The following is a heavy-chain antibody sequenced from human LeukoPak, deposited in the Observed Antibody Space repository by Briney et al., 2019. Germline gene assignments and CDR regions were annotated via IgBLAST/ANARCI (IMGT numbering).Heavy chain of an antibody. CDR3: ARGEGAAGLWAFDY. CDR1: GFTFSNAW. CDR2: IKSKTDGGTT. V-gene: IGHV3-15*01. J-gene: IGHJ4*02. Sequence: GGSLRLSCAASGFTFSNAWMSWVRQAPGKGLEWVGRIKSKTDGGTTDYAAPVKGRFTISRDNSKNTLYLQMNSLRAEDTAVYYCARGEGAAGLWAFDYWGQGTLVTVSS. D-gene: IGHD6-13*01.